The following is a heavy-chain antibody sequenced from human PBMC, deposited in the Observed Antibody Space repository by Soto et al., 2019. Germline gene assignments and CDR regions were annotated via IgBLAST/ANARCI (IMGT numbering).Heavy chain of an antibody. V-gene: IGHV3-74*01. CDR2: INNDGSRT. CDR1: GFTFSSYW. D-gene: IGHD1-1*01. CDR3: GTTFEY. Sequence: EVQVVESGGALVQPGGSLRLSCAASGFTFSSYWMHWVRQVPGEGLVWVSSINNDGSRTWYADSVRGRIAMSRDNARNLVYLQMNSLRAEDTAVYYCGTTFEYWGQGALVTVSP. J-gene: IGHJ4*02.